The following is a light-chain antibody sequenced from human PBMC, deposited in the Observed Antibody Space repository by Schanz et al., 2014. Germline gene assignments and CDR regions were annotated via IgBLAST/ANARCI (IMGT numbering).Light chain of an antibody. CDR2: GNS. J-gene: IGLJ3*02. CDR3: AAWDDSLNGWV. CDR1: SSNIGAGYD. V-gene: IGLV1-40*01. Sequence: QSVLTQPPSVSGAPGQRVTISCTGSSSNIGAGYDVHWYQQLPGTAPKLLIYGNSNRPSGVPDRFSGSKSGTSASLAISGLRSEDEAEYYCAAWDDSLNGWVFGGGTKLTVL.